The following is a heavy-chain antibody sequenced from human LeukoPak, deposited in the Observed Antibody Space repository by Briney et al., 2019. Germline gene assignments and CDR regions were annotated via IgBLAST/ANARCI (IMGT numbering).Heavy chain of an antibody. Sequence: PGGSLRLSCAASGFTFSSYEMNWVRQAPGKGLEWVSCISSSGSTIYYADSVKGRFTISRDNAKNSLYLQMNSLRAEDTAVYYCARDFVGGGIDYWGQGTLVTVSS. V-gene: IGHV3-48*03. CDR2: ISSSGSTI. D-gene: IGHD3-16*01. CDR1: GFTFSSYE. J-gene: IGHJ4*02. CDR3: ARDFVGGGIDY.